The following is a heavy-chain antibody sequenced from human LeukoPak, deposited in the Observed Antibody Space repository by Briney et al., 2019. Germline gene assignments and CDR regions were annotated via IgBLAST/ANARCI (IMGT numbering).Heavy chain of an antibody. CDR2: IIPILGIA. V-gene: IGHV1-69*04. Sequence: GASVKVSCKASGGTFSSYAISWVRQAPGQGLEWMGRIIPILGIADYAQKFQGRVTITADKSTSTAYMELSSLGSEGTAVYYCARVFQQIGDLYYYYGMDVWGQGTTVTVSS. D-gene: IGHD2-21*01. J-gene: IGHJ6*02. CDR1: GGTFSSYA. CDR3: ARVFQQIGDLYYYYGMDV.